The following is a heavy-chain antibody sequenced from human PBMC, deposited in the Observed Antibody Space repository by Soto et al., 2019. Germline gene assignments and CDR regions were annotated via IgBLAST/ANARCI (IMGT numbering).Heavy chain of an antibody. Sequence: EVQLVESGGGLVQPGGSLRLSCAASGFSLSSYCMNWVRQAPGKGLEWISYISVSSSDIHYADSVKGRFTISRDNAKNLVYLQMNSLRVEDTAVYYCSRAGSGSYWGRGRNNYWGQGTLVTVSS. CDR2: ISVSSSDI. J-gene: IGHJ4*02. V-gene: IGHV3-48*04. CDR3: SRAGSGSYWGRGRNNY. D-gene: IGHD3-10*01. CDR1: GFSLSSYC.